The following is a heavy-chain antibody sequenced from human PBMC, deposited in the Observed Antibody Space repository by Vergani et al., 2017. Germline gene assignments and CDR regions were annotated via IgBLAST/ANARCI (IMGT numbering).Heavy chain of an antibody. CDR1: GFIFSSFG. J-gene: IGHJ4*02. CDR3: VKRRGTFEN. Sequence: QVQLVEWGGGVVQPGGSPRLSRTASGFIFSSFGMHLVRQAPGKGVEWVAFIRYDGRRRDYGESVKGRFTFSRHNSKNMVYIHMDSLRAEDTAVYYCVKRRGTFENWGQGTLVTVSS. CDR2: IRYDGRRR. V-gene: IGHV3-30*02. D-gene: IGHD1-7*01.